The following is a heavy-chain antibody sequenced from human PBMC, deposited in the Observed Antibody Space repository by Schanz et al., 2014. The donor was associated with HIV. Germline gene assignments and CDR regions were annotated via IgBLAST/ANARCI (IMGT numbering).Heavy chain of an antibody. Sequence: QVQLVQSGAEVKMPGSSVKVSCKASGGTFSNYAMTWVRQAPGQGLEWMAGIIPIIGTADYAQKFQGRVTITADKSTSTLYLELSSLRSEDTAVYYCARAPYTSGWYGVDYWGQGTLVTVSP. CDR2: IIPIIGTA. J-gene: IGHJ4*02. CDR3: ARAPYTSGWYGVDY. V-gene: IGHV1-69*06. CDR1: GGTFSNYA. D-gene: IGHD6-19*01.